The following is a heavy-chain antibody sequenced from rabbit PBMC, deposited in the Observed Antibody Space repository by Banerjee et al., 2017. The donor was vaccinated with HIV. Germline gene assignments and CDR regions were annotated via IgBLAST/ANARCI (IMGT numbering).Heavy chain of an antibody. J-gene: IGHJ4*01. CDR2: IYTGDGST. V-gene: IGHV1S45*01. CDR3: ARRGHSGVGYLAL. Sequence: QEQLEESGGDLVKPEGSLTLTCTASGFSFSSSYYMCWVRQAPGKGLELIGCIYTGDGSTYYASWAKGRFTITRSTSLNTVTLQLNSLTAADTATYFCARRGHSGVGYLALWGPGTLVTVS. D-gene: IGHD1-1*01. CDR1: GFSFSSSYY.